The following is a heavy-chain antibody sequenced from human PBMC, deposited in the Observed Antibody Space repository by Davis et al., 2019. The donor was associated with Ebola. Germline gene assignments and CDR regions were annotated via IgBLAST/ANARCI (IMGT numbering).Heavy chain of an antibody. Sequence: LRLSCTVSGASINSGDYYWSWIRQSPGKGLEWIGYIYYGGSTYYNPSLKRRVTISVDTSKSQLYLNLTSVTAADTAVYFCARERGQIDYWGQGTLVTVSS. J-gene: IGHJ4*02. D-gene: IGHD3-16*01. CDR2: IYYGGST. CDR3: ARERGQIDY. CDR1: GASINSGDYY. V-gene: IGHV4-30-4*01.